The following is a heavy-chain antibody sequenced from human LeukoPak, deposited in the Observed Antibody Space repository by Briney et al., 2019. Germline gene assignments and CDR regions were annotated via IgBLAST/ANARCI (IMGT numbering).Heavy chain of an antibody. Sequence: GASVKVSCKASGGTFSSYAISWVRQATGQGLEWMGWMNPNSGNTGYAQKFQGRVTMTRNTSISTAYMELSSLRSEDTAVYYCARAEIAVAGTGFDYWGQGTLVTVSS. CDR3: ARAEIAVAGTGFDY. CDR1: GGTFSSYA. V-gene: IGHV1-8*02. J-gene: IGHJ4*02. D-gene: IGHD6-19*01. CDR2: MNPNSGNT.